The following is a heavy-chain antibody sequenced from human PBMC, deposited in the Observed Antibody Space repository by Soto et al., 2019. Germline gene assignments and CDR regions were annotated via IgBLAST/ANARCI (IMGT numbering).Heavy chain of an antibody. D-gene: IGHD3-10*01. Sequence: GGSLRLSCAASGFTFSTYSMTWVRQAPGKGLEWVANIRQDGGAQYYVDSVKGRFTISRDNAKNSVYLQMDSLRVEDTAVYYCVRGGHGSGSYLGSSWGQGILVTVSS. J-gene: IGHJ5*02. CDR3: VRGGHGSGSYLGSS. CDR1: GFTFSTYS. V-gene: IGHV3-7*03. CDR2: IRQDGGAQ.